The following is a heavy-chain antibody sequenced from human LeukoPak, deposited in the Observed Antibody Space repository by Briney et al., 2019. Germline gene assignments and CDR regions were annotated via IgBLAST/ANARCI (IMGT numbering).Heavy chain of an antibody. CDR1: GFTFDDYG. CDR2: INWNGGST. CDR3: ARGPLGATRGAFDY. J-gene: IGHJ4*02. Sequence: GGSLRLSCAASGFTFDDYGMSWVRQAPGKGLEWVSGINWNGGSTGYADSVKGRFTISRDNAKNSLYLQMNSLRAEDTALYYCARGPLGATRGAFDYWGQGTLVTVSS. V-gene: IGHV3-20*04. D-gene: IGHD1-26*01.